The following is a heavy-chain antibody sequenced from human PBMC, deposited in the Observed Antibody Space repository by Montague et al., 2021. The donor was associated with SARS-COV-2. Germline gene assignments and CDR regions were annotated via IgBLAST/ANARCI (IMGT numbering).Heavy chain of an antibody. J-gene: IGHJ4*02. CDR2: IRTTGHT. CDR1: GASISTGIYY. CDR3: ASFGSGTLEFDL. Sequence: TLSLTCTVSGASISTGIYYWSWIRQPAGKGLEWIGRIRTTGHTDYNSSLESRVFMSVDTSTNQFSLSLTSVTAADTAVYFCASFGSGTLEFDLWGQGTLVTVSS. V-gene: IGHV4-61*02. D-gene: IGHD1-26*01.